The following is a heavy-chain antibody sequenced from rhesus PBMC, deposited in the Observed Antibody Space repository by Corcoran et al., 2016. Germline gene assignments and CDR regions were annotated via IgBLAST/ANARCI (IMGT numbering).Heavy chain of an antibody. Sequence: QVQLQESGPGLVKPSETLPLTCAVSGASISSNYWSWIRQAPGKGLEVIGRILARGGTPPANPSLKDRVTISINTSKNQFALKLSSVTAADTAVYYCARVGHGSSYSGAVFDFWGQGLRVTVSS. CDR2: ILARGGTP. CDR1: GASISSNY. D-gene: IGHD4-29*01. J-gene: IGHJ3*01. CDR3: ARVGHGSSYSGAVFDF. V-gene: IGHV4S2*01.